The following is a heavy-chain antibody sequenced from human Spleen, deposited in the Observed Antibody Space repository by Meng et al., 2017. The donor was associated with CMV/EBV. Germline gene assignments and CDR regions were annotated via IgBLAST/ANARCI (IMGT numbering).Heavy chain of an antibody. J-gene: IGHJ4*02. V-gene: IGHV1-69*05. D-gene: IGHD6-13*01. CDR3: ATVSGYSSRWYPFDS. Sequence: SVKVSCKASGGTSNTYTIDWVRQAPGQGLQWMGRFTAVFGSTNYAQNFQGRLTITTDESTITTYMELRSLRFEDTAVYYCATVSGYSSRWYPFDSWGQGTLVTFSS. CDR2: FTAVFGST. CDR1: GGTSNTYT.